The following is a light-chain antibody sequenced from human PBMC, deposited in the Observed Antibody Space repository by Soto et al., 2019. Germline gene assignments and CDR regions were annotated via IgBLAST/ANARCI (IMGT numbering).Light chain of an antibody. V-gene: IGKV3-15*01. J-gene: IGKJ3*01. Sequence: EIVMTQSPATVSVSPGERATLSCRASQSVSSNLAWYQQKPGQAPRLLIYGASTRAIGIPARFSGSGSGTEFTLTISSLQSEDFAVYYCQQRSNWPPLFTFGPGTKVDIK. CDR1: QSVSSN. CDR3: QQRSNWPPLFT. CDR2: GAS.